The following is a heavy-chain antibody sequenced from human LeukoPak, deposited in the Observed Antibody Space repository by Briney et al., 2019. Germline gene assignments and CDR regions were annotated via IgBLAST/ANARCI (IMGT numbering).Heavy chain of an antibody. Sequence: PSETLSLTCSVSGGSISPYYWSWIQQPPGKGLEWIGYIYYSGTTNYNPSLQSRVTISVATSKNQFSLKLSSVTAADTALYYCARDRASAGGFDYWGQGTLVTVSS. D-gene: IGHD2-15*01. CDR3: ARDRASAGGFDY. J-gene: IGHJ4*02. V-gene: IGHV4-59*01. CDR1: GGSISPYY. CDR2: IYYSGTT.